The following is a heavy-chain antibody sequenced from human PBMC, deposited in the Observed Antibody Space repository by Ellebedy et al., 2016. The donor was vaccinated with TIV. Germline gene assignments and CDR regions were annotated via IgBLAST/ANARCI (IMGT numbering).Heavy chain of an antibody. D-gene: IGHD1-14*01. Sequence: GESLKISCAASGFSFNSYAMTWVRQAPGKGLEWVSGFGISGDTTYYLDSVKGRFTISRDNSKNTLYLQMNSLRAEDTAIYYCARGKSGTYIHHAFDYWGQGTLVTVSS. V-gene: IGHV3-23*01. CDR3: ARGKSGTYIHHAFDY. J-gene: IGHJ4*02. CDR2: FGISGDTT. CDR1: GFSFNSYA.